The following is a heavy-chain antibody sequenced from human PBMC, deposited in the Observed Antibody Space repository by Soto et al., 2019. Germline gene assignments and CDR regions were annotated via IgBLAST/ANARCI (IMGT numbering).Heavy chain of an antibody. V-gene: IGHV1-69*01. CDR3: ARDLLGGLRFLAWGGSFDP. CDR1: GGTFSSYA. Sequence: QVQLVQSGAEVKKPGSSVKVSCKASGGTFSSYAISWVRQAPGQGLEWMGGIIPIFGTANYAQKFQGRVTITADESTSTAYMGLSRLRSEDTAVYYCARDLLGGLRFLAWGGSFDPWGQGTLVTVSS. CDR2: IIPIFGTA. D-gene: IGHD3-3*01. J-gene: IGHJ5*02.